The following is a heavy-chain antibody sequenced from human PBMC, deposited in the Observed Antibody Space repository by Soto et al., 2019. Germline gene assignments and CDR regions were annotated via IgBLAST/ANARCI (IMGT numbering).Heavy chain of an antibody. Sequence: PSETLSLTCAVSSGSISSSYWWNWVRQPPGKGLEWIGEIYHSGSTNYNPSLRSRDTISVDNSKNHFSLKLSSVTAADTAVYYCARSGGYFFDYWGQGTLVTVSS. D-gene: IGHD3-10*01. J-gene: IGHJ4*02. CDR2: IYHSGST. CDR1: SGSISSSYW. V-gene: IGHV4-4*02. CDR3: ARSGGYFFDY.